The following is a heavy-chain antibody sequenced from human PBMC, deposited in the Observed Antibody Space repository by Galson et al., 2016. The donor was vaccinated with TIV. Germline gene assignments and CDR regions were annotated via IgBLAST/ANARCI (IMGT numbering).Heavy chain of an antibody. Sequence: SVKVSCKVSGDSLSDLSMHWVRQAPGKGLEWMAGSDPEQHKKIYAKKLEGRVTLTDDTSTDTAFLELSSLSFEDTAVYYCASVAWFPGLSLDNWGQGTLVIVSS. CDR3: ASVAWFPGLSLDN. D-gene: IGHD2/OR15-2a*01. CDR2: SDPEQHKK. V-gene: IGHV1-24*01. CDR1: GDSLSDLS. J-gene: IGHJ4*02.